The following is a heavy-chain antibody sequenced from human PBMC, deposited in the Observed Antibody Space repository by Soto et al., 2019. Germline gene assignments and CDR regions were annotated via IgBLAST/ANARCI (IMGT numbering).Heavy chain of an antibody. J-gene: IGHJ6*02. CDR1: GFTFSSYA. CDR2: ISSNGGST. V-gene: IGHV3-64D*06. D-gene: IGHD5-18*01. CDR3: AGDTAMDDYYYGMDV. Sequence: HPGGSLRLSCSASGFTFSSYAMHWVRQAPGKGLEYVSAISSNGGSTYYADSVKGRFTISRDNSKNTLYLQMSSLRAEDTAVYYCAGDTAMDDYYYGMDVWGQGTTVTVSS.